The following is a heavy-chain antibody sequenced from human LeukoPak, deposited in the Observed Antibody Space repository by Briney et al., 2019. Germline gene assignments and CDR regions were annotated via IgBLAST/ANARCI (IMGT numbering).Heavy chain of an antibody. Sequence: GGSLRLSCAASGFTFGTYGMHWIRQAPGKGLEWVAVISHDGSNNYSANYVKGRFIISRDNSKNTLYLQMNSLRAEDTAVYYCARSVGGTDVWGQGTTVTVSS. CDR3: ARSVGGTDV. CDR2: ISHDGSNN. V-gene: IGHV3-30*03. CDR1: GFTFGTYG. J-gene: IGHJ6*02.